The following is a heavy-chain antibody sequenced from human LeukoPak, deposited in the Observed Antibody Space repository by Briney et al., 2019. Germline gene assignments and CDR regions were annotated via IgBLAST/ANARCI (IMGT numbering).Heavy chain of an antibody. V-gene: IGHV4-34*01. Sequence: SETLSLTCAVYGGSFSGYYWSWIRQPPGKGLEWIGEINHSVSTNYNPSLKRRVTISVDTSKNQFSLKLSSVTAADTAVYYCARLGTRRPAAAITRPLRWFDPWGQGTLVTVSS. J-gene: IGHJ5*02. D-gene: IGHD2-2*01. CDR3: ARLGTRRPAAAITRPLRWFDP. CDR2: INHSVST. CDR1: GGSFSGYY.